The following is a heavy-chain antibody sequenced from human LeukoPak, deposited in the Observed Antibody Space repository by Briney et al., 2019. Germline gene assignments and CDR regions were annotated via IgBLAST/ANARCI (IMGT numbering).Heavy chain of an antibody. CDR3: ARSRIVGATTPLIY. J-gene: IGHJ4*02. D-gene: IGHD1-26*01. V-gene: IGHV4-34*01. Sequence: SETLSLTCAVYGGSFSGYYWSWIRQPPGKGLEWIGEINHSGSTNYNPSLKSRVTISVDTSKNQFSLKLSSVTAADTAVYYCARSRIVGATTPLIYWGQGTLVTVSS. CDR1: GGSFSGYY. CDR2: INHSGST.